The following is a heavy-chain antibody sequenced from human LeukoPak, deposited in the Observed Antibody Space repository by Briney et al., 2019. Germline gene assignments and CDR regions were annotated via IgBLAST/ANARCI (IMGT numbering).Heavy chain of an antibody. J-gene: IGHJ5*02. CDR2: IYRSETT. Sequence: PSETLSLTCTVSGYHISVGYYWAWLRQTPGRGLEWIGSIYRSETTYYNPSLRGRVVISMDMAKNQVSLTLTSVTAADTAVYYCAREWATYHNWYDPWGPGTQVTGSS. D-gene: IGHD1-26*01. V-gene: IGHV4-38-2*02. CDR3: AREWATYHNWYDP. CDR1: GYHISVGYY.